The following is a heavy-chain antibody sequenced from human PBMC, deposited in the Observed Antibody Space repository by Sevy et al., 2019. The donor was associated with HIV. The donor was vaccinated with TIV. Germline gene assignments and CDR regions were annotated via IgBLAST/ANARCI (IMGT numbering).Heavy chain of an antibody. Sequence: GGSLRLSCAASGFIFSDYYMNWIRQSPGKGLEWVSDISSGTTHRKYADSVKGRFTISRDNAKNSLYLQMNSLTVEDMAVYYCARDRRNYSGQYFDFWGQGTLVTVSS. CDR2: ISSGTTHR. J-gene: IGHJ4*02. CDR3: ARDRRNYSGQYFDF. V-gene: IGHV3-11*06. D-gene: IGHD1-7*01. CDR1: GFIFSDYY.